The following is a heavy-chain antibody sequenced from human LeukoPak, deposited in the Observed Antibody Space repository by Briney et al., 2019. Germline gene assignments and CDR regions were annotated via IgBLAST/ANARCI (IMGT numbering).Heavy chain of an antibody. V-gene: IGHV3-48*04. CDR1: GFTFSSYS. D-gene: IGHD2-21*02. CDR3: ASLLVRADDALLQDYCGGDCYEDY. Sequence: PGGSLRLSCAASGFTFSSYSMNWVRQAPGKGLEWVSYISSSSSTIYYADSVKGRFTISRDNAKNSLYLQMNSLRAEDTAVYYCASLLVRADDALLQDYCGGDCYEDYWGQGTLVTVSS. J-gene: IGHJ4*02. CDR2: ISSSSSTI.